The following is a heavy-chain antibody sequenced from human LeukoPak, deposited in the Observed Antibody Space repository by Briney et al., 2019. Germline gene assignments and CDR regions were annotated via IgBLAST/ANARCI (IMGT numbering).Heavy chain of an antibody. D-gene: IGHD3-10*01. V-gene: IGHV4-34*01. J-gene: IGHJ6*04. CDR1: GGPFSGYY. Sequence: SKHLSHTHAFYGGPFSGYYWSRIRQPPRKGPEGIGETNHSESTNYNPPLKSRVTISVDTSKNQFSLKLSSVTAADTAVYYCARGPRKWVVRGKGGLYYYYGMDVWGKGTTVTVSS. CDR2: TNHSEST. CDR3: ARGPRKWVVRGKGGLYYYYGMDV.